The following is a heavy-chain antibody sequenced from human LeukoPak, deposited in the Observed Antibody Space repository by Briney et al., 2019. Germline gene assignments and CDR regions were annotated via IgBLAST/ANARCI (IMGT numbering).Heavy chain of an antibody. CDR3: ARDNEQYCSGGSCYSVFDY. J-gene: IGHJ4*02. CDR1: GYTFTGYY. CDR2: INPNSGGT. Sequence: ASVKVSCKGSGYTFTGYYMHWVRQAPGQGLEWMGRINPNSGGTNYAQKFQGRVTMTRDTSISTAYMELSRLRSDDTAVYYCARDNEQYCSGGSCYSVFDYWGQGTLVTVSS. V-gene: IGHV1-2*06. D-gene: IGHD2-15*01.